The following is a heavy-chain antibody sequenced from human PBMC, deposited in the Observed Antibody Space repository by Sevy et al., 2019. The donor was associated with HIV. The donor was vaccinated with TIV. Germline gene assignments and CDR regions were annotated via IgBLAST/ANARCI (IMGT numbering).Heavy chain of an antibody. CDR3: AREDVLRYFDWLSHYYYGMDV. CDR1: GYTFTSYG. V-gene: IGHV1-18*01. J-gene: IGHJ6*02. CDR2: ISAYNGNT. Sequence: ASVKVSCKASGYTFTSYGISWVRQAPGQGLEWMGWISAYNGNTNYAQKLQGRVTMTTDTSTSTAYMERRSLRSDDTAVYYCAREDVLRYFDWLSHYYYGMDVWGQGTTVTVSS. D-gene: IGHD3-9*01.